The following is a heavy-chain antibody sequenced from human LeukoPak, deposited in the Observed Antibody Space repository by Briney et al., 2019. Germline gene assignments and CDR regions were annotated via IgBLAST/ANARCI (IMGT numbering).Heavy chain of an antibody. D-gene: IGHD2-21*02. CDR3: TTEVIVVVTATDDY. J-gene: IGHJ4*02. V-gene: IGHV3-15*01. CDR1: GFTFSSAW. CDR2: VKSKTDGGTT. Sequence: GGSLRVSCAASGFTFSSAWMSWVRQAPGKGLEWVGRVKSKTDGGTTDYAAPVKGRFTISRDDSKNTLYLQMNSLKTEDTAVYYCTTEVIVVVTATDDYWGQGTLVTVSS.